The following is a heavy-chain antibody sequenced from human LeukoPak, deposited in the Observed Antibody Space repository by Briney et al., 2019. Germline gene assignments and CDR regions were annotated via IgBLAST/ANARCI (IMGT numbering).Heavy chain of an antibody. Sequence: SETLSLTCSVSGVSISSGSNYWGWIRQPPGKTLEWIGSIYSSGSTYYTPSLKSRVIILFDTAKNHFSLNLSSVTAADTAVYYCARSSEYSGSYYGEGAFDIWGQGTMVTVSS. CDR2: IYSSGST. V-gene: IGHV4-39*07. D-gene: IGHD1-26*01. CDR3: ARSSEYSGSYYGEGAFDI. CDR1: GVSISSGSNY. J-gene: IGHJ3*02.